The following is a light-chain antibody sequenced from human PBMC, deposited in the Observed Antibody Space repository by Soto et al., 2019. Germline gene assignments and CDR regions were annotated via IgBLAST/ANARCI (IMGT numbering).Light chain of an antibody. CDR3: AAWDDSLNARYV. Sequence: QSVLTQPPSASGTPGQRVTISCSGSSSNIATKSLNWYQQLPGTAPKLLIYSNSQRSSGVPDRFSGSKSGTSASLAIRGLQSEDEADYYCAAWDDSLNARYVFGTGTKLTVL. CDR1: SSNIATKS. CDR2: SNS. V-gene: IGLV1-44*01. J-gene: IGLJ1*01.